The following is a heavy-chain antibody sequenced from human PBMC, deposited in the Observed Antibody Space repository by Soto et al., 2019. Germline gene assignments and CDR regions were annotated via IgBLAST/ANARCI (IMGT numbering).Heavy chain of an antibody. CDR2: ISGSGGST. Sequence: PGGSLRLSCAASGFTFSSYAMSWVRQAPGKGLEWVSAISGSGGSTYYADSVKGRFTISRDNSKNTLYLQMNSLRAEDTAVYYCARGSQYYDFWSVYVPGYYYYGMDVWGQGTTVTLS. D-gene: IGHD3-3*01. J-gene: IGHJ6*02. V-gene: IGHV3-23*01. CDR3: ARGSQYYDFWSVYVPGYYYYGMDV. CDR1: GFTFSSYA.